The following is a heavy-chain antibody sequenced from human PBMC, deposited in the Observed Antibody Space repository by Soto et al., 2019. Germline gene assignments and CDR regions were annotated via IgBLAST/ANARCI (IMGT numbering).Heavy chain of an antibody. CDR3: ARDLRDYGDPKGVDY. Sequence: PSETLSLTCTVSGDSISSGAYYWTWIRQHPGKGLEWIGYIYYSGTTYYNPSLKSRVTISVDTSKNQFSLKLSSVTAADTAVYYCARDLRDYGDPKGVDYWGQGVLVTVSS. J-gene: IGHJ4*02. D-gene: IGHD4-17*01. CDR2: IYYSGTT. CDR1: GDSISSGAYY. V-gene: IGHV4-31*03.